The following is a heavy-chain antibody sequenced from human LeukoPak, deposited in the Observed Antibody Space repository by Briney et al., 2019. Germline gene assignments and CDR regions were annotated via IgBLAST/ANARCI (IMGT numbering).Heavy chain of an antibody. Sequence: SETLSLTCTVSGASISSYYWSWIRQPTGKGLEWIGRMYTSGSTNYNPSLKSRVTMSRDKSNNQFSLKLSSVTAADTAVYYCARVGDSATYFDYWGQGTLVTVSS. CDR1: GASISSYY. D-gene: IGHD2-21*02. CDR2: MYTSGST. V-gene: IGHV4-4*07. CDR3: ARVGDSATYFDY. J-gene: IGHJ4*02.